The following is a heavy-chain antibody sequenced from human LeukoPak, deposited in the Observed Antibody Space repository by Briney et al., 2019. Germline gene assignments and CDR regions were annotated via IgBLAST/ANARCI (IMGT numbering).Heavy chain of an antibody. V-gene: IGHV4-59*01. J-gene: IGHJ6*03. CDR3: ATGTCSSTSCYRYYMDV. CDR2: IYYSGST. CDR1: GGSFSGYY. D-gene: IGHD2-2*01. Sequence: SETLSLTCAVYGGSFSGYYWSWIRQPPGKGLEWIGYIYYSGSTNYNPSLKSRVTISVDTSKNQFSLKLSSVTAADTAVYYCATGTCSSTSCYRYYMDVWGKGTTVTISS.